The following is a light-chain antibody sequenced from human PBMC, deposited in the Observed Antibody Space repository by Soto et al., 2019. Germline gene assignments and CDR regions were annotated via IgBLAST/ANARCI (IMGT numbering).Light chain of an antibody. Sequence: QSVLTQPPSVSGTPGQRVTISCSGGSSNIGTNYVHWFQQLPGTAPKVLSNRDNQRPSGVPYRFSGSKSGTSASLAISGLRSEDEAAYYCAAWDDTVRSYVFGTGTKVTVL. CDR1: SSNIGTNY. CDR2: RDN. J-gene: IGLJ1*01. CDR3: AAWDDTVRSYV. V-gene: IGLV1-47*01.